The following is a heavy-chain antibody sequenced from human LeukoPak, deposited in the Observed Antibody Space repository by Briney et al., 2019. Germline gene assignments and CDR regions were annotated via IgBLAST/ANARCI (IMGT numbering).Heavy chain of an antibody. V-gene: IGHV4-59*08. Sequence: SETLSLTCNVSGASMSSNYWSWIRQPPGKGLEWIGYIYHSGNTNYNPSLKSRITISLDTSKNQYSLKLTSITAADTAMYYCARRKAKNPNYCDYWGQGALVTVSS. CDR1: GASMSSNY. J-gene: IGHJ4*02. CDR3: ARRKAKNPNYCDY. CDR2: IYHSGNT.